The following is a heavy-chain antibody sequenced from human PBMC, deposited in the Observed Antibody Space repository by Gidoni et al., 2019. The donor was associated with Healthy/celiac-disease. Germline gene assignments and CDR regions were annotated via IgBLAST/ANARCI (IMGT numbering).Heavy chain of an antibody. J-gene: IGHJ6*02. CDR1: GGSFSGYY. Sequence: QVQLQQWGAGLLKPSETLSLTCAVYGGSFSGYYWSWIRQPPGKGLEWIGEINHSGSTNYNPSLKSRVTILVDTSKNQFSLKLSSVTAADTAVYYCARERLYYYYGMDVWGQGTTVTVSS. V-gene: IGHV4-34*01. CDR3: ARERLYYYYGMDV. D-gene: IGHD6-25*01. CDR2: INHSGST.